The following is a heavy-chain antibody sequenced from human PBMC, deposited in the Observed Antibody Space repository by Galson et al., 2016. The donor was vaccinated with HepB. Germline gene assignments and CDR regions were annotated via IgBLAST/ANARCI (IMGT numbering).Heavy chain of an antibody. V-gene: IGHV4-4*02. J-gene: IGHJ6*02. CDR1: GVSVSSSYW. CDR2: IYPSGST. D-gene: IGHD3-3*01. CDR3: ARDNIDPNWNYYDYGMDV. Sequence: ETLSLPCAVSGVSVSSSYWWTWVRQSPGKGLEWLGEIYPSGSTNYNPSLISRVTISIDKSKNQFSLRLTSVTAADTAIYYCARDNIDPNWNYYDYGMDVWGRGTTVTVSS.